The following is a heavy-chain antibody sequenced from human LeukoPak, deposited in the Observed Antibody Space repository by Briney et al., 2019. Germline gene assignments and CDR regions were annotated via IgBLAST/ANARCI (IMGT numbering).Heavy chain of an antibody. CDR3: ARIRGTLGEPGSISGNWDFWFDP. D-gene: IGHD3-10*01. Sequence: PSETLSLTCTVSGGSISSGSYYWSWIRQPAGKGLEWIGRIYTSGSTNYNPSLKSRVTISVDTSKNQFSLKLSSVTAADTAVYYCARIRGTLGEPGSISGNWDFWFDPWGQGTLVTVSS. V-gene: IGHV4-61*02. J-gene: IGHJ5*02. CDR1: GGSISSGSYY. CDR2: IYTSGST.